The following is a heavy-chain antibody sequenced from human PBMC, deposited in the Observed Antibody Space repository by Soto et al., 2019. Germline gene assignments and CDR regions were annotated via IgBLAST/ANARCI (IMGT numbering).Heavy chain of an antibody. CDR1: GGTFSSYT. D-gene: IGHD2-15*01. CDR2: IIPILGIA. CDR3: ARDLEVVVAATPGGRHDAFDI. V-gene: IGHV1-69*08. Sequence: QVQLVQSGAEVKKPGSSVKVSCKASGGTFSSYTISWVRQAPGQGLEWMGRIIPILGIANYAQKFQGRVTITADKSTSTAYMELSSLRSEDTAVYYCARDLEVVVAATPGGRHDAFDIWGQGTMVTVSS. J-gene: IGHJ3*02.